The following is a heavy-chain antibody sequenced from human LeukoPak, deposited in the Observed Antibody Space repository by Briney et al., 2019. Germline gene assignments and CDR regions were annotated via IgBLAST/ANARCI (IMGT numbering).Heavy chain of an antibody. V-gene: IGHV1-2*02. Sequence: GASVKVSCKACGYTFTGYYMHWVRQAPGQGLEGMGWIHPNSGGPNYAQKSRGRVTMTRDTSISTGYMELSRLRSDDTAVYYCARGSDDFWSGYSPSYWGQGTLVTVSS. CDR3: ARGSDDFWSGYSPSY. D-gene: IGHD3-3*01. CDR1: GYTFTGYY. J-gene: IGHJ4*02. CDR2: IHPNSGGP.